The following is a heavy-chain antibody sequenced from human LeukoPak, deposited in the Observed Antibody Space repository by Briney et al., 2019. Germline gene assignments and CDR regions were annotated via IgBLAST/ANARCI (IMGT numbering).Heavy chain of an antibody. V-gene: IGHV3-30*02. Sequence: GGSLRLSCAASGFTFSSYAMSWVRQAPGKGLEWVAFIRYDGSNKYYADSVKGRFTISRDNSKNTLYLQMNSLRAEDTAVYYCARTPVGATIYFDYWDQGTLVTVSS. CDR2: IRYDGSNK. D-gene: IGHD1-26*01. CDR1: GFTFSSYA. J-gene: IGHJ4*02. CDR3: ARTPVGATIYFDY.